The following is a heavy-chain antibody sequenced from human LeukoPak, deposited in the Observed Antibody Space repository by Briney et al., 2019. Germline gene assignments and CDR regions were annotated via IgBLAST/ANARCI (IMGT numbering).Heavy chain of an antibody. CDR3: VRHFDY. V-gene: IGHV3-23*01. CDR2: ISGSGGST. J-gene: IGHJ4*02. Sequence: SCKASGGTFISYAMSWVRQAPGKGLEWVSAISGSGGSTYYADSVKGRFTISRDNSKNTLYLQMNSLRAEDTAVYYCVRHFDYWGQGTLVTVSS. CDR1: GGTFISYA.